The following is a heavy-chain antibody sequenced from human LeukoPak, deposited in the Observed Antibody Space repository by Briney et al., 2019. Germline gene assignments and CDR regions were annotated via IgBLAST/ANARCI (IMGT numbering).Heavy chain of an antibody. CDR3: AKEGDSSGYLGPRSYYFDY. CDR2: IRYDGSNK. D-gene: IGHD6-19*01. J-gene: IGHJ4*02. Sequence: GGSLRLSCAASGFTFSSYGMHWVRQAPGKGLEWVAFIRYDGSNKYYADSVKGRFTISRDNSKNSLYRQMNSLRAEDTAVYYCAKEGDSSGYLGPRSYYFDYWGQGTLVTVSS. V-gene: IGHV3-30*02. CDR1: GFTFSSYG.